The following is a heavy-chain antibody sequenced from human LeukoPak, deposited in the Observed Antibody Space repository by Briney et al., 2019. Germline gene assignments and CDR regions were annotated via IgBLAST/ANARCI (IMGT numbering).Heavy chain of an antibody. CDR1: GGSISSSSYY. D-gene: IGHD4-17*01. V-gene: IGHV4-39*01. CDR2: IYYSGST. CDR3: ARQGRSTVTTIDY. Sequence: PSETLSLTCTVSGGSISSSSYYWGWIRQPPGKGLEWIGSIYYSGSTYYNPSLESRVTISVDTSKNQFSLKLSSVTAADTAVYYCARQGRSTVTTIDYWGQGTLVTVSS. J-gene: IGHJ4*02.